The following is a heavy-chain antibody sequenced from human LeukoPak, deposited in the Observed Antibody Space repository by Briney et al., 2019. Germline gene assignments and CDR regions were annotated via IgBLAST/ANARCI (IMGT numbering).Heavy chain of an antibody. D-gene: IGHD1-1*01. V-gene: IGHV1-8*02. CDR1: GYIFTSYD. Sequence: ASVKVSCKASGYIFTSYDINWVRQVPGQGLEWMGWMNPNSGNTGYAQKFQGRVTITRNTSISIAYMELSSLRSEDTAVYYCTRRSGGTGTTLGYWGQGTLVTVSS. CDR2: MNPNSGNT. J-gene: IGHJ4*01. CDR3: TRRSGGTGTTLGY.